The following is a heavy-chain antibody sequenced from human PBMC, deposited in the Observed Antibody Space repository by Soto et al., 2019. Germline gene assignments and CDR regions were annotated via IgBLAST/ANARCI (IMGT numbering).Heavy chain of an antibody. Sequence: QVQLVESGGGVVQPGRSLRLSCAASGFTFSSYGMHWVRQAPGKGLEWVAVISYDGSNKYYADSVKGRFTISRDNSKNTLYLQMNSLRAEDTAVYYCAKDPFSSGWYNYYYYGMDVW. CDR3: AKDPFSSGWYNYYYYGMDV. V-gene: IGHV3-30*18. CDR1: GFTFSSYG. J-gene: IGHJ6*01. CDR2: ISYDGSNK. D-gene: IGHD6-19*01.